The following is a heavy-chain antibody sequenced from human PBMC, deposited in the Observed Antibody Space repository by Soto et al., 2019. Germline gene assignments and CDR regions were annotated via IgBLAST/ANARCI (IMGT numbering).Heavy chain of an antibody. Sequence: NPGVSLRLSSAASGFTVSANYMAWTRQDPGKGLEWISYISGNSRYTNYAASVKGRFTISRDNAKNSLSLQMNSLRAEDTAVYFCGTGQEVTMADIWGQGTMVTVSS. D-gene: IGHD2-21*02. CDR1: GFTVSANY. CDR3: GTGQEVTMADI. CDR2: ISGNSRYT. J-gene: IGHJ3*02. V-gene: IGHV3-11*03.